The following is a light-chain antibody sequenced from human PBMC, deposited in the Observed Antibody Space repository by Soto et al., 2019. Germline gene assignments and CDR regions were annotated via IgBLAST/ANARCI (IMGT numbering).Light chain of an antibody. Sequence: EIVMTQSPAILSLSPGERATLPCRASQSVSNNLAWYQQKPGQAPRLLMYGASTRATGIPARFSGSGSGTEFTLTISSLQSEDFAVYYCQQYNNWPRTFGQGTKVEIK. V-gene: IGKV3-15*01. CDR3: QQYNNWPRT. J-gene: IGKJ1*01. CDR2: GAS. CDR1: QSVSNN.